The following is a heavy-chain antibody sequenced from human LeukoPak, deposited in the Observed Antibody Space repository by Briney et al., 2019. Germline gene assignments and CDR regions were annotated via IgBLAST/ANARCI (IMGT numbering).Heavy chain of an antibody. CDR3: SRWTAGAQRD. CDR1: GLTFSDHY. CDR2: TKNKANSYTI. V-gene: IGHV3-72*01. D-gene: IGHD1-26*01. Sequence: PGGSLRLSCAASGLTFSDHYMDWVRQAPGKGLEWVGRTKNKANSYTIEYAASVKGRFTISRDDSENSLYLQMNSLKTEDTAVYYCSRWTAGAQRDWGQGTLVTVSS. J-gene: IGHJ4*02.